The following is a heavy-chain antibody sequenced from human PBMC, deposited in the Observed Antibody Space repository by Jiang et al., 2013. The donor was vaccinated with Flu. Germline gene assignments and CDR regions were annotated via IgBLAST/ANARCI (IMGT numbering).Heavy chain of an antibody. CDR1: GGTFSSYT. J-gene: IGHJ5*02. D-gene: IGHD6-13*01. Sequence: SGAEVKKPESSVKVSCKTSGGTFSSYTINWVRQASGQGLEWMGGIIPILGTTNYAQKFQGRVTITADKSTSTAYMEMSSLRSEDTAVYYCARDRWLPAAGTPRGWFDPWGQGTLVTVSS. CDR3: ARDRWLPAAGTPRGWFDP. CDR2: IIPILGTT. V-gene: IGHV1-69*06.